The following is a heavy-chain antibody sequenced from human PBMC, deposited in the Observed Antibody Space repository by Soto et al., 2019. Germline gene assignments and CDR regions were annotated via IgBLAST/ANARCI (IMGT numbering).Heavy chain of an antibody. Sequence: SETLSLTCAVYGGSFSGYYWSWVRQPPGKGLEWIGEINHSGSTNYNPSLKSRVTISVDTSKNQFSLKLSSVTAADTAVYYCARQRWLQWEGDSFDSLGQGALVS. J-gene: IGHJ4*02. CDR3: ARQRWLQWEGDSFDS. CDR1: GGSFSGYY. CDR2: INHSGST. V-gene: IGHV4-34*01. D-gene: IGHD5-12*01.